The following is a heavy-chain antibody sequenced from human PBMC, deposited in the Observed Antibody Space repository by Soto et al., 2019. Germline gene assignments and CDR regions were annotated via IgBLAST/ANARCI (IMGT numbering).Heavy chain of an antibody. J-gene: IGHJ4*02. Sequence: AGGSLRLSCAASGFTFSSYGMHWVRQAPGKGLEWVAVISYDGSNKYYADSVKGRFTISRDNSKNTLYLQMNSLRAEDTAVYYCAKDGEYQLPTHYFDYWGQGTLVTVSS. CDR2: ISYDGSNK. D-gene: IGHD2-2*01. V-gene: IGHV3-30*18. CDR3: AKDGEYQLPTHYFDY. CDR1: GFTFSSYG.